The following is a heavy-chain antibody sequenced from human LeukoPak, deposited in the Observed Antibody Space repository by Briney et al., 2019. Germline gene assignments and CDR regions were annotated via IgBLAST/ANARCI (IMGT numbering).Heavy chain of an antibody. CDR2: IYYSGST. J-gene: IGHJ4*02. D-gene: IGHD3-22*01. CDR3: ARDRSYDSSGRIFDY. Sequence: PSETLSLTCTVPDGSISSGGYYWSWIRQHPGKGLEWIGYIYYSGSTYYNPSLKSRVTMTVDTSKNQVSLKLSSVTAADTAMYYCARDRSYDSSGRIFDYWGQGTLVTVSS. CDR1: DGSISSGGYY. V-gene: IGHV4-31*03.